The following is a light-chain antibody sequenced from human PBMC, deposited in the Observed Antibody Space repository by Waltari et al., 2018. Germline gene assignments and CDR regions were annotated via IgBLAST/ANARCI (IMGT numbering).Light chain of an antibody. CDR1: SSNIGNNY. J-gene: IGLJ2*01. Sequence: QSVLTQPPSVSAAPGQKVTISCSGSSSNIGNNYVSWYQQVPGTAPKLLIYDNKKRPSRIPDRFAGSKSGTSATLGITGLQTGDEADYYCGTWDNSLSAVIFGGGTKLTVL. V-gene: IGLV1-51*01. CDR2: DNK. CDR3: GTWDNSLSAVI.